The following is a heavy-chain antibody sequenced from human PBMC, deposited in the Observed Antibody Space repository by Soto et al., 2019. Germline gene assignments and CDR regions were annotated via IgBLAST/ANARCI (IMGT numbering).Heavy chain of an antibody. V-gene: IGHV1-69*01. J-gene: IGHJ4*02. CDR1: GGTIRNFA. Sequence: QVQLVQSGAEVKKPGSSVKVSCTTSGGTIRNFAINWVRQAPGQGLEWMGGIVPIDGTTNYAEKFQGRVTITADASRSTAYMDLSSLRSDDTAVYYCARSFTKSRRGGVAFDYWGQGTLLTVSP. CDR2: IVPIDGTT. D-gene: IGHD3-3*01. CDR3: ARSFTKSRRGGVAFDY.